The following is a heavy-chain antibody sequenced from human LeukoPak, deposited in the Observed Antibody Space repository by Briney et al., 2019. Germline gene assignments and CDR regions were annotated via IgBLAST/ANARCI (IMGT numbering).Heavy chain of an antibody. CDR3: TTEVLRFLEWSLP. CDR2: IKSKTDGGTT. D-gene: IGHD3-3*01. J-gene: IGHJ5*02. V-gene: IGHV3-15*01. CDR1: GFTFSNAW. Sequence: GGSLRLSCAASGFTFSNAWMSWVRQAPGKGLEWGGRIKSKTDGGTTDYAAPVKGRFTISRDDSKNTLYLQMNSLKTEDTAVYYCTTEVLRFLEWSLPWGQGTLVTVSS.